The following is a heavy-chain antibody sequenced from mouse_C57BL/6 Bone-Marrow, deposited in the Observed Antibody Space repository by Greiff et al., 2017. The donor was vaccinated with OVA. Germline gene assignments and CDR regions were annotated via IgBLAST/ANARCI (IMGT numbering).Heavy chain of an antibody. J-gene: IGHJ2*01. CDR1: GFNIKDYY. CDR2: IDPEDGET. D-gene: IGHD2-4*01. V-gene: IGHV14-2*01. Sequence: VQLKESGAELVKPGASVKLSCTASGFNIKDYYMHWVKQRTEQGLEWIGRIDPEDGETKYAPTFQGKATITADTSSNTAYLQLSSRTSEDTAVYYCARKGGITTGDWGQGTTLTVSS. CDR3: ARKGGITTGD.